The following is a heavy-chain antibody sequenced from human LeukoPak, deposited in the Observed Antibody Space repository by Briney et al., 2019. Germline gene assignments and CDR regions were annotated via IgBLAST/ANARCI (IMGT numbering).Heavy chain of an antibody. V-gene: IGHV4-39*07. D-gene: IGHD2-2*01. CDR2: IYYSGST. Sequence: SETLSLTCTVSGGSISSSSYYWGWIRQPPGKGLEWIGSIYYSGSTYYNPSLKSRVTISVDTSKNQFSLKLSSVTAADTAVYYCARESIVVVPAAQLDAFDIWGQGTMVTVSS. CDR1: GGSISSSSYY. CDR3: ARESIVVVPAAQLDAFDI. J-gene: IGHJ3*02.